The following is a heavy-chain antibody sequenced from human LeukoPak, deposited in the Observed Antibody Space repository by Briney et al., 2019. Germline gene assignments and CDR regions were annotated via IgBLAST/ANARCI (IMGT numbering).Heavy chain of an antibody. D-gene: IGHD3-9*01. V-gene: IGHV1-69*04. CDR2: IIPILGIA. CDR3: ARVPHRSLDDYDILTGSRIDY. Sequence: SVKVSCKASGGTFSSYAISWVRQAPGQGLEWMGRIIPILGIANYAQKFQGRVTITADKSTSTAYMGLSSLRSEDTAVYYCARVPHRSLDDYDILTGSRIDYWGQGTLVTVSS. J-gene: IGHJ4*02. CDR1: GGTFSSYA.